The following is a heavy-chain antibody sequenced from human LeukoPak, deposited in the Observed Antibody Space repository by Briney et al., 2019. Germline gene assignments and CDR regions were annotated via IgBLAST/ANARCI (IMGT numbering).Heavy chain of an antibody. CDR1: GFTFSSYA. D-gene: IGHD1-26*01. CDR3: AREQWELYY. V-gene: IGHV3-23*01. CDR2: ITGSADST. J-gene: IGHJ4*02. Sequence: GGSLRLSCAASGFTFSSYAMSWVRQAPGKGLEWVSGITGSADSTYYADSVKGRFTISRDNSKNTLYPQMNSLRAEDTAVYYCAREQWELYYWGQGTLVTVSS.